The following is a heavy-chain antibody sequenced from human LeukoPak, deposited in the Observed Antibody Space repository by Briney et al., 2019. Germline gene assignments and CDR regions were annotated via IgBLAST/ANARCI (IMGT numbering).Heavy chain of an antibody. CDR2: IYYSGST. D-gene: IGHD5-24*01. V-gene: IGHV4-59*01. Sequence: PSETLSLTCTVSGGSISSYYWRWIRQPPGKGLEWVGYIYYSGSTNYNPSLKRRVTISVDTSKNQFSLKLSSVTAADTAVYYCARETLVEMAHFGYYYYMDVWGKGTTVTVSS. J-gene: IGHJ6*03. CDR1: GGSISSYY. CDR3: ARETLVEMAHFGYYYYMDV.